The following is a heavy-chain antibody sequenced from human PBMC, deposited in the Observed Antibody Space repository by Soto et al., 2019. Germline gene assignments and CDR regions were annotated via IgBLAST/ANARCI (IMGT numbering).Heavy chain of an antibody. Sequence: ASVKVSCKASGYTFTSYGISWVRQAPGQGLEWMGWISAYNGNTNYAQKFQGRVTMTTDTSTSTAYMELRSLRSEDTAVYYCARESRYCSGGSCYFLPGIDYWGQGTLVTVSS. J-gene: IGHJ4*02. CDR1: GYTFTSYG. CDR2: ISAYNGNT. D-gene: IGHD2-15*01. CDR3: ARESRYCSGGSCYFLPGIDY. V-gene: IGHV1-18*01.